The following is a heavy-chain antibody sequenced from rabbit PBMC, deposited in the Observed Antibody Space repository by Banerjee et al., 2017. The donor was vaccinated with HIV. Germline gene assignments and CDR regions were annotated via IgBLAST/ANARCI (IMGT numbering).Heavy chain of an antibody. CDR3: ARDPLLVVAGVAAYYGMDL. CDR2: MDTGSSGST. D-gene: IGHD4-1*01. V-gene: IGHV1S45*01. J-gene: IGHJ6*01. Sequence: QEQLEESGGDLVKPEGSLTLTCTASGFSFSSSYWICWVRQAPGKGLEWIACMDTGSSGSTYYASWAKGRFTISKTSSTTVTLQMTSLTVADTATYFCARDPLLVVAGVAAYYGMDLWGPGTLVTVS. CDR1: GFSFSSSYW.